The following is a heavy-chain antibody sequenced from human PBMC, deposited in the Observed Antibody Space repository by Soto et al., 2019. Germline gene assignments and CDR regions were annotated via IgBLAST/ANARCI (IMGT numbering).Heavy chain of an antibody. J-gene: IGHJ6*02. CDR1: GFSLSNARMG. V-gene: IGHV2-26*01. Sequence: QVTLKESGPVLVKPTETLTLTCTVSGFSLSNARMGVSWIRQPPGKALEWLAHIFSNDEKSYSTSLKSRLTISKDTSKSQVVPTMTNMDPVDTATYYCARIRRYSSSSTQWGYDSSGYYRYGMDVWGQGTTVTVSS. CDR2: IFSNDEK. CDR3: ARIRRYSSSSTQWGYDSSGYYRYGMDV. D-gene: IGHD3-22*01.